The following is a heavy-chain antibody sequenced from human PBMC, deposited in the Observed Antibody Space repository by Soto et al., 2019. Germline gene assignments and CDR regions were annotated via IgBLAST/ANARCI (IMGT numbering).Heavy chain of an antibody. V-gene: IGHV4-59*01. J-gene: IGHJ5*02. D-gene: IGHD3-3*01. Sequence: QVQLQESGPGLVKPSETLSLTCTVSGGSISSYYWSWIRQPPGKGLEWIGYIYYSGSTNYNPSLKSRVTISGDTSKKQFSLKLSSVTAADKAGYYCARGSPQDYDFWSGYPGGGYNWFDPWGQGTLVTVSS. CDR3: ARGSPQDYDFWSGYPGGGYNWFDP. CDR1: GGSISSYY. CDR2: IYYSGST.